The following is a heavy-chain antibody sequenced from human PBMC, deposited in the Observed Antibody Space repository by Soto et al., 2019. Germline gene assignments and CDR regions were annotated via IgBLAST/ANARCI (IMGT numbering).Heavy chain of an antibody. Sequence: QLQLQESGSGLVKPSQTLSLTCAVSGGSISSGGYSWSWIRQPPGKGLEWIGYIYHSGSTYYNPSLKSRVTISVDRSKNQFSLKLSSVTAADTAVYYCARAIVVVAATPVVWLDPWGQGTLVTVSS. CDR1: GGSISSGGYS. CDR2: IYHSGST. D-gene: IGHD2-15*01. J-gene: IGHJ5*02. V-gene: IGHV4-30-2*01. CDR3: ARAIVVVAATPVVWLDP.